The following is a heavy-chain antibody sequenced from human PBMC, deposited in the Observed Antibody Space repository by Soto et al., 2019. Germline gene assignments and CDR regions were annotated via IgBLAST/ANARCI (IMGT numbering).Heavy chain of an antibody. V-gene: IGHV4-4*02. Sequence: QVQLQESGPGLVKPSGTLSLTCAVSGGSISSSNWWSWVRQPPGKGLEWIGEIYHSGSTNYNPSLKSPVTISVDKSKNQFPLRLSSVTAADTAVYYCARDGGYSSSWYVSGTGYFYYWGQGTLVTVSS. CDR2: IYHSGST. D-gene: IGHD6-13*01. CDR1: GGSISSSNW. J-gene: IGHJ4*02. CDR3: ARDGGYSSSWYVSGTGYFYY.